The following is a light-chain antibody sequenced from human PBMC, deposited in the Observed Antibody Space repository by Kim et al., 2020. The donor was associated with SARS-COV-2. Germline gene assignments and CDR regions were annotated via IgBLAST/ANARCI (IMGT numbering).Light chain of an antibody. CDR3: SSYTSSSTWV. Sequence: GQSITIACTGTNSYVGGYKYVSWYQQHPGKAPKLMIYDVSKRPSGVSNRFSGSKSGNTASLTISGLQAEDEADYYCSSYTSSSTWVFGGGTQLTVL. J-gene: IGLJ3*02. V-gene: IGLV2-14*04. CDR2: DVS. CDR1: NSYVGGYKY.